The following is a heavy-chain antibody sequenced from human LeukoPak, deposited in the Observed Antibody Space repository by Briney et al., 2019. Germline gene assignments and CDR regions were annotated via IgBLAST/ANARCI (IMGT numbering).Heavy chain of an antibody. J-gene: IGHJ5*02. CDR2: IIPIFGTA. CDR3: ARASGSGYYWRNWFDP. CDR1: GGTFSSYA. D-gene: IGHD3-22*01. V-gene: IGHV1-69*01. Sequence: GSSVKVSCKASGGTFSSYAISWVRQAPGQGLKWMGGIIPIFGTANYAQKFQGRVTITADESTSTAYMELSSLRSEDTAVYYCARASGSGYYWRNWFDPWGQGTLVTVSS.